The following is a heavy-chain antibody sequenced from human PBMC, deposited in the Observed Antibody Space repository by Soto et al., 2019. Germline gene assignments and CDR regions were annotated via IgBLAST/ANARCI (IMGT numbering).Heavy chain of an antibody. Sequence: SVKVSCKASGGTFSSYAISWVRQAPGQGLEWMGGIIPIFGTANYAQKFQGRVTITADESTSTAYMELSSLRSEDTAVYYCARGSIFGVVNPYNWFDPWGQGTLVTVSS. V-gene: IGHV1-69*13. J-gene: IGHJ5*02. CDR1: GGTFSSYA. CDR2: IIPIFGTA. CDR3: ARGSIFGVVNPYNWFDP. D-gene: IGHD3-3*01.